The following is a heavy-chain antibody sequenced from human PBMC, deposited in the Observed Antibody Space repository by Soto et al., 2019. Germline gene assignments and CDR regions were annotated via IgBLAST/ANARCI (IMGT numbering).Heavy chain of an antibody. Sequence: GASVKVSCKASGGTFSSYAISWVRQAPGQGLEWMGGIIPIFGTANYAQKFQGRVTITADESTSTAYMELSSLRSEDTAVYYCARALSSGCSSTSCPNYYYYGMDVWGQGTTVTVSS. V-gene: IGHV1-69*13. CDR3: ARALSSGCSSTSCPNYYYYGMDV. D-gene: IGHD2-2*01. CDR2: IIPIFGTA. J-gene: IGHJ6*02. CDR1: GGTFSSYA.